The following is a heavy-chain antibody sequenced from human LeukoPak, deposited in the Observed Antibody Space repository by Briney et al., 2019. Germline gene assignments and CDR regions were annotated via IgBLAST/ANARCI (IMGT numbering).Heavy chain of an antibody. V-gene: IGHV1-2*02. D-gene: IGHD2-21*02. CDR2: INPNSGGT. Sequence: GASVKVSCKASGYTFTGYYMHWVRQAPGQGLEWMGWINPNSGGTNYAQKFQGRVTMTRDTSISTAYMELSRLRSDDTAVYYCATVAYCGGDCYPHDAFDIWGQGTMVTVSS. J-gene: IGHJ3*02. CDR3: ATVAYCGGDCYPHDAFDI. CDR1: GYTFTGYY.